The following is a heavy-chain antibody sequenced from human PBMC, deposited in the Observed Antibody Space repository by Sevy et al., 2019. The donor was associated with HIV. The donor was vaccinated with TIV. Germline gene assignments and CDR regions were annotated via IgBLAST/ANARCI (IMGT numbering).Heavy chain of an antibody. Sequence: GGCLRLSCAASGFTFSSYSMNWVRQAPGKGLEWVSSISSSSSYIYYSDSVKGRFTISRDNAKNSLYLQMNSLRAEDTAVYYCARDNYELAARLYFDYWGQGTLVTVSS. CDR1: GFTFSSYS. CDR2: ISSSSSYI. J-gene: IGHJ4*02. CDR3: ARDNYELAARLYFDY. V-gene: IGHV3-21*01. D-gene: IGHD6-6*01.